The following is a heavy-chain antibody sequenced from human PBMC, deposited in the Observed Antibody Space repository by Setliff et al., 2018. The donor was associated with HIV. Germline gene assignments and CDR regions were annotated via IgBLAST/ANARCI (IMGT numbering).Heavy chain of an antibody. D-gene: IGHD3-22*01. J-gene: IGHJ3*01. CDR1: GGMFSNYA. Sequence: SVKVSCKASGGMFSNYAINWVRQAPGQGLEWMGGLTPVIGIAVYAQKFQGRVTLTADESTDTAYMELSSLRSEDTAVYYCARHAGDYDSSGYWYDAFDLWGQGTMVTVSS. CDR3: ARHAGDYDSSGYWYDAFDL. V-gene: IGHV1-69*10. CDR2: LTPVIGIA.